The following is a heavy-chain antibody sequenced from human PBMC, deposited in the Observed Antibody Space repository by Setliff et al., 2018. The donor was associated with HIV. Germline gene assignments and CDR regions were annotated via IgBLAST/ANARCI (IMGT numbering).Heavy chain of an antibody. CDR1: DASFGGVY. CDR3: ARVASWGGRGYLDI. CDR2: SNQSGST. V-gene: IGHV4-34*01. Sequence: SETLSLTCGVSDASFGGVYWTWVRQSPQKGLEWIGESNQSGSTSYNPSLKSRATISVDTSEKKISLTLTAVTAADSGLYYCARVASWGGRGYLDIWGQGALVTVSS. J-gene: IGHJ4*02. D-gene: IGHD3-3*01.